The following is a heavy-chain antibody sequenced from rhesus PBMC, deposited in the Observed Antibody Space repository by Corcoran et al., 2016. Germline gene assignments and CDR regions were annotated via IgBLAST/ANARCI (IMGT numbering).Heavy chain of an antibody. CDR2: IGG. D-gene: IGHD1-26*01. V-gene: IGHV4-127*01. Sequence: QVQLKESGPGLVKPSETLSLTCTVSGDSIISGYAWSGIRQPPGKGLEWIGYIGGYYNPSLKSRVTISKDTSKNQFSLNLTSVTAADTAVYYCASGLNYGAPNFGLDSWGQGVVVTVSS. CDR3: ASGLNYGAPNFGLDS. J-gene: IGHJ6*01. CDR1: GDSIISGYA.